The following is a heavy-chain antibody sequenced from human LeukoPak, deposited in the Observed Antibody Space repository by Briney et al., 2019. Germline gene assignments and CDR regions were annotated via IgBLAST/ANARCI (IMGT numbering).Heavy chain of an antibody. Sequence: KTGGSLRLSCAASGFTFSDYYMTWIRQAPGKGLEWVSYISRSGSTIYYADSVKGRFTISRDNAKNSLYLQMNSLRAEDTAVYYCARYCSSTSCYSYYYGMDVWGQGTTVTVSS. CDR2: ISRSGSTI. D-gene: IGHD2-2*01. CDR3: ARYCSSTSCYSYYYGMDV. J-gene: IGHJ6*02. V-gene: IGHV3-11*04. CDR1: GFTFSDYY.